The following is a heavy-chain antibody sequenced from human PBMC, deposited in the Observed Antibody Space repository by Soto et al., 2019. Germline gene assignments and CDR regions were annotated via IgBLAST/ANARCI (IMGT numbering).Heavy chain of an antibody. CDR1: GFTFSSYA. J-gene: IGHJ6*03. Sequence: GGSLRLSCAASGFTFSSYAMSWFRQGPGKGLEWVSAISGSGGSTYYADSVKGRFTISRDNSKNTLYLQMNSLRAEDTAVYYCAKDLRYSSSCSQYDDHRDYIYVRTKGTTVTVSS. CDR3: AKDLRYSSSCSQYDDHRDYIYV. CDR2: ISGSGGST. D-gene: IGHD6-13*01. V-gene: IGHV3-23*01.